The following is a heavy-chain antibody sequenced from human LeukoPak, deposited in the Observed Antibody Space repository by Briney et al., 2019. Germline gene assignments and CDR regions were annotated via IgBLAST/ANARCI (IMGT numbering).Heavy chain of an antibody. CDR3: ARVGLTYYDILTGYFFDY. V-gene: IGHV4-59*01. CDR2: IYYSGST. D-gene: IGHD3-9*01. Sequence: PSETLSLTCTVSGGSISSYYWSWIWQPPGKGLEWIGYIYYSGSTNYNPSLKSRVTISVDTSKNQFSLKLSSVTAADTAVYYCARVGLTYYDILTGYFFDYWGQGTLVTVSS. J-gene: IGHJ4*02. CDR1: GGSISSYY.